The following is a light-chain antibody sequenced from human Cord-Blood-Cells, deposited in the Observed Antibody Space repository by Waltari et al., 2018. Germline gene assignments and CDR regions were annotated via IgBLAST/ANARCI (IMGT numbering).Light chain of an antibody. Sequence: DIQMTQSQSSLPASEGVRVPIPCRSSKSISSYLNWYQQKPGKAPKLLIYAASSLQSGVPSRFSGSGSGTDFTLTISSLQPEDFATYYCQQSYSTPRTFGQGTKVEIK. J-gene: IGKJ1*01. CDR3: QQSYSTPRT. V-gene: IGKV1-39*01. CDR2: AAS. CDR1: KSISSY.